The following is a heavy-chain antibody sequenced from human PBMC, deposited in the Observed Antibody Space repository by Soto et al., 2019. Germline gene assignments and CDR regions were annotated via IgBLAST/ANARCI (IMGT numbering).Heavy chain of an antibody. Sequence: GGSLRLSCAASGFTFSSYSMNWVRQAPGKGLEWVSYISSSSSTIYYADYVKGRFTISRDNAKNSLYLQMNSLRAEDTAVYYCARADCSSTSCYMGPYYYYYMDVWGKGTTVTVSS. CDR3: ARADCSSTSCYMGPYYYYYMDV. CDR1: GFTFSSYS. D-gene: IGHD2-2*02. V-gene: IGHV3-48*01. CDR2: ISSSSSTI. J-gene: IGHJ6*03.